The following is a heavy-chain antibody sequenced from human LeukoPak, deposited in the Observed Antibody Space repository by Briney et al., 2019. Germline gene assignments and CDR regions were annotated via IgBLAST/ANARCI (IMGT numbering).Heavy chain of an antibody. CDR2: ISWNSGSI. CDR3: AKDLGDDSSY. V-gene: IGHV3-9*01. J-gene: IGHJ4*02. D-gene: IGHD3-22*01. Sequence: GGSLRLSCAASGFTFSSYSMNWVRQAPGKGLEWVSGISWNSGSIGYADSVKGRFTISRDNAKNSLYLQMNSLRAEDTALYYCAKDLGDDSSYWGQGTLVTVSS. CDR1: GFTFSSYS.